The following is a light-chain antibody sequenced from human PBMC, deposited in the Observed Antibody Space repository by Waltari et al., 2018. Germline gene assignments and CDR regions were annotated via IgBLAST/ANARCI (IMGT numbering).Light chain of an antibody. J-gene: IGKJ2*01. CDR1: QSVSTY. Sequence: EIVMTQSPATLSLSPGERATLPCRASQSVSTYLAWYQQKPGQAPRLLIYDASNRATGIPARFSGSGFGTDFSLTITSLEPEDFAVYYCQRYNIWPPGYTFGQGTKLEIK. CDR3: QRYNIWPPGYT. V-gene: IGKV3-11*01. CDR2: DAS.